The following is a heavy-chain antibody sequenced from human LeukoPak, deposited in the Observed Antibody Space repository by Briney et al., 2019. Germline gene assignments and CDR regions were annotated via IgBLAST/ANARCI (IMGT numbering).Heavy chain of an antibody. D-gene: IGHD3-3*01. J-gene: IGHJ6*03. CDR2: IYYSGST. Sequence: PSETLSLTCTVTGGSISSYYWSWIRQPPGKGLEWIGYIYYSGSTNYNPSLKSRVTISVDTSKNQFSLKLSSVTAADTAVYYCARYVNYDFWSGYPNYYYHYMDVWGKGTTVTVSS. V-gene: IGHV4-59*01. CDR3: ARYVNYDFWSGYPNYYYHYMDV. CDR1: GGSISSYY.